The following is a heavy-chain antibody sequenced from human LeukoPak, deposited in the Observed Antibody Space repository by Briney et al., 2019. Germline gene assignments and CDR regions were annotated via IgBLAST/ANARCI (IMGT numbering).Heavy chain of an antibody. Sequence: GGSLRLSCAASGFTFSTYWMHWVRHVPGKGMVWVSFMNYDGENTTYAVSVKCRFIISRDNAKNTLYLQMNSLRAEDTAVYYCAKDLHYGSADYWGQGIQVTVSS. CDR3: AKDLHYGSADY. J-gene: IGHJ4*02. CDR2: MNYDGENT. V-gene: IGHV3-74*01. D-gene: IGHD3-10*01. CDR1: GFTFSTYW.